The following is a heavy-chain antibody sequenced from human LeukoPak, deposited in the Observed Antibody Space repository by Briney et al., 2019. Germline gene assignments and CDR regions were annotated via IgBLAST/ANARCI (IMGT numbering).Heavy chain of an antibody. CDR3: ARDYGSGSSFFDF. D-gene: IGHD3-10*01. CDR2: IYYSGST. CDR1: GGSISSGGYY. Sequence: PSQTLSLTCTVSGGSISSGGYYWRWIRQHPGKGLEWIGYIYYSGSTYYNPSLKSRVTISVDTSKNQFSLKLSAVTAADTAVYYCARDYGSGSSFFDFWGQGTLVTVSS. V-gene: IGHV4-31*03. J-gene: IGHJ4*02.